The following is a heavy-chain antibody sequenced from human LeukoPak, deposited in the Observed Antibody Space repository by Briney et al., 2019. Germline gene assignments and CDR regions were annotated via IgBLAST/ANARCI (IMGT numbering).Heavy chain of an antibody. CDR2: ISYDGSNK. CDR3: AKGGYSYGFDGLFSRVY. D-gene: IGHD5-18*01. CDR1: GFTFSSYG. Sequence: PGGSLRLSCAASGFTFSSYGMHWVRQAPGKGLEWVAVISYDGSNKYYADSVKGRFTISRDNSKNTLYLQMNSLRAEDTAVYYCAKGGYSYGFDGLFSRVYWGQGTLVTVSS. J-gene: IGHJ4*02. V-gene: IGHV3-30*18.